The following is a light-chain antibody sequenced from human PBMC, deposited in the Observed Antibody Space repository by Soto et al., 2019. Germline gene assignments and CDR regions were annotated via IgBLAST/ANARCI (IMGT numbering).Light chain of an antibody. J-gene: IGKJ1*01. CDR1: QNVAGD. CDR3: QEYNGRSS. Sequence: RVTTQSPATLSVSPGERATLSCRASQNVAGDLAWYQQQPGQAPRLRIYRTSTRATGIPARFSGSGSGTEFTLTISSLQSEDFAVYYCQEYNGRSSFGQGTKVEIK. CDR2: RTS. V-gene: IGKV3-15*01.